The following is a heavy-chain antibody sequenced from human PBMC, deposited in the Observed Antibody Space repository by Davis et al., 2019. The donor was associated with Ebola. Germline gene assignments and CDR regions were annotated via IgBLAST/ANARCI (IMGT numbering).Heavy chain of an antibody. CDR3: AKSGLSFGVVKYHYGMDV. Sequence: LSLTCAASGFTFSSYAMSWVRQAPGKGLEWVSVIYSGGSTYYADSVKGRFTISRHNSKKTLYLQMNSLRAEDTAVYYCAKSGLSFGVVKYHYGMDVWGKGTTVTVSS. CDR1: GFTFSSYA. CDR2: IYSGGST. V-gene: IGHV3-23*03. J-gene: IGHJ6*04. D-gene: IGHD3-3*01.